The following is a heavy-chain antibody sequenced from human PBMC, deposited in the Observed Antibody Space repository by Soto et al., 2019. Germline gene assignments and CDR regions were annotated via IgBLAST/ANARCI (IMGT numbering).Heavy chain of an antibody. Sequence: PSETLSLTCTDPGGSISRYYWSWIRQPPVNVLQRIGYIYYSGSTNYNPSLKSRVTISVDTSKNQFSLKLSSVTAADTAVYYCARHSGYSYGYGGVWPWDYYYYAMDVWGQGTTVTVSS. CDR2: IYYSGST. CDR1: GGSISRYY. J-gene: IGHJ6*02. D-gene: IGHD5-18*01. V-gene: IGHV4-59*13. CDR3: ARHSGYSYGYGGVWPWDYYYYAMDV.